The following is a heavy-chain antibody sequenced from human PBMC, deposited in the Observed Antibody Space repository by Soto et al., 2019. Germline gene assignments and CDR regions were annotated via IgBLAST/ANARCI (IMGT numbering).Heavy chain of an antibody. CDR2: IHNSVST. V-gene: IGHV4-30-4*01. D-gene: IGHD1-26*01. CDR3: ARSRYSGSYFFDY. CDR1: GGSIGSGDYY. J-gene: IGHJ4*02. Sequence: SETLSLTCTVSGGSIGSGDYYWSWIRQPPGKGLEWIAYIHNSVSTHYNPSLKSRVTISVDTSKNQFSLKLSSVTAADTAVYYCARSRYSGSYFFDYWGRGILVTVSS.